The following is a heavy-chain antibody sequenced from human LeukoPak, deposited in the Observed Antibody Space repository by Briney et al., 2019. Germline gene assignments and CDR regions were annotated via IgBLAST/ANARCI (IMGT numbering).Heavy chain of an antibody. J-gene: IGHJ4*02. CDR3: ARGIAVAGTYFDY. CDR2: MYHSGST. Sequence: PSETLSLTCTVSGDSITSHYYWGWIRQPPGKGLEWIGTMYHSGSTYYNPSLKSRVTLSVDTSRNHFSLKLSSATAADTAVYYCARGIAVAGTYFDYWGQGTLVTVSS. CDR1: GDSITSHYY. V-gene: IGHV4-38-2*02. D-gene: IGHD6-19*01.